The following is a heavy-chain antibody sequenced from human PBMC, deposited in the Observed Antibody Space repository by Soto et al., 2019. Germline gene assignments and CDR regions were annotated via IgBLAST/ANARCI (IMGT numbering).Heavy chain of an antibody. CDR3: AKDSVFEYSFGQHGFDS. CDR1: GFSFRSYG. Sequence: QEQLVESGGGVVQPGTSLRLSCGASGFSFRSYGMHWVRQAPGKGLEWVAFITYDGSDTYYVDSVKGRFTVSRHNSKNTLYLQMNSLKPEDTSIYYCAKDSVFEYSFGQHGFDSWGQGTLVTVSS. D-gene: IGHD4-4*01. V-gene: IGHV3-30*18. J-gene: IGHJ4*02. CDR2: ITYDGSDT.